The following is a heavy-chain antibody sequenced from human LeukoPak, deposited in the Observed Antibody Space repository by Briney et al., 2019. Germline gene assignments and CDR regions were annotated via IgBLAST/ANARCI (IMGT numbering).Heavy chain of an antibody. D-gene: IGHD5-18*01. CDR1: DYSISSGYY. Sequence: SETLSLTCTVSDYSISSGYYWGWVRQPPGKGLEWIGSIYHSGSTYYNPSLKSRVTISVDTSKNQFSLKLTSVTAADTAVYYCARVCGYSYGYEFDYWGQGTLVTVSS. V-gene: IGHV4-38-2*02. CDR2: IYHSGST. J-gene: IGHJ4*02. CDR3: ARVCGYSYGYEFDY.